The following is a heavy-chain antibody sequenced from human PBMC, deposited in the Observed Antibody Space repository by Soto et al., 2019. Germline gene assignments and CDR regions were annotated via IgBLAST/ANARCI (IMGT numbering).Heavy chain of an antibody. CDR2: MNPNSGNT. CDR1: GYTFTSYD. CDR3: ARADVDIFRGGNWFDP. D-gene: IGHD5-12*01. J-gene: IGHJ5*02. Sequence: ASVKVSCKASGYTFTSYDINWVRQATGQGLEWMGWMNPNSGNTGYAQKFQGRVTMTRNTSISTAYMELSSLRSEDTAVYYCARADVDIFRGGNWFDPWGQGTLVTVSS. V-gene: IGHV1-8*01.